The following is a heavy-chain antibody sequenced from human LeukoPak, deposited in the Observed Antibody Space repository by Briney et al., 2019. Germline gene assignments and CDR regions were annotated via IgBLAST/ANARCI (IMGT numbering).Heavy chain of an antibody. Sequence: PGGSLRLSCAASGFTFSSYIMNWVRQAPGKGLEWVSSISSSSSYIYYADSVKGRFTISRDNAKNSLYLQMNSLRAEDTAVYYCARDLIRGYSYGYYGAFDIWGQGTMVTVSS. V-gene: IGHV3-21*01. CDR3: ARDLIRGYSYGYYGAFDI. CDR1: GFTFSSYI. J-gene: IGHJ3*02. D-gene: IGHD5-18*01. CDR2: ISSSSSYI.